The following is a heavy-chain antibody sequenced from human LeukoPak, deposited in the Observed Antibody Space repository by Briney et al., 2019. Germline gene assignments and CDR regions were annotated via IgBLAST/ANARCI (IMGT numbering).Heavy chain of an antibody. CDR2: INPNSGGT. Sequence: DSVKVSCKASGYTFTGYYMHWVRQAPGQGLEWMGWINPNSGGTNYAQKFQGRVTMTRDTSISTAYMELSRLRSDDTAVYYCASPACSGGSCYGWFDPWGQGTLVTVSS. V-gene: IGHV1-2*02. J-gene: IGHJ5*02. CDR1: GYTFTGYY. CDR3: ASPACSGGSCYGWFDP. D-gene: IGHD2-15*01.